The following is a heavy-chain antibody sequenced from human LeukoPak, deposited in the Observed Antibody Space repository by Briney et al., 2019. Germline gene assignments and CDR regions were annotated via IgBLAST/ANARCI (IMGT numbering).Heavy chain of an antibody. V-gene: IGHV4-31*03. J-gene: IGHJ4*02. Sequence: SETLSLTCTVSGGSISSGGNYWSWIRQHPGKGLEWIGYIYQRGRTYYNPSLKSRLTMSVDTSKNQFSLKLSSVTAADTAVYYCARHHISSWVLDYWGQGTLVTVSS. CDR1: GGSISSGGNY. CDR2: IYQRGRT. D-gene: IGHD6-13*01. CDR3: ARHHISSWVLDY.